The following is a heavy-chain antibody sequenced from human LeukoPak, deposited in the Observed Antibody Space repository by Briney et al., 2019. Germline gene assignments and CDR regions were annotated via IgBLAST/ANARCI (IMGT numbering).Heavy chain of an antibody. CDR3: ARAQGYFDL. CDR1: GFTFSSYS. CDR2: IYSGGST. Sequence: PGGSLRLSCAASGFTFSSYSMNWVRQAPGKGLEWVSVIYSGGSTYYADSVKGRFTISRDNAKNSLYLQLNSLRAEDTAVYYCARAQGYFDLWGQGTLVSVSS. V-gene: IGHV3-66*01. J-gene: IGHJ4*02.